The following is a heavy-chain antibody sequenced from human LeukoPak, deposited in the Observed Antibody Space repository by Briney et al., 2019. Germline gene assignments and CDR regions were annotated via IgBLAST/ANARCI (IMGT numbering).Heavy chain of an antibody. J-gene: IGHJ4*02. D-gene: IGHD6-19*01. CDR3: AREFSETYSSGSMIPFDY. V-gene: IGHV3-30-3*01. CDR2: ISYGGSNK. CDR1: GFTFSSYA. Sequence: PGGSLRLSCAASGFTFSSYAMHWVRQAPGKGLEWVAVISYGGSNKYYADSVKGRFTISRDNSKNTLYLQMNSLRAEDTAVYYCAREFSETYSSGSMIPFDYWGQGTLVTVSS.